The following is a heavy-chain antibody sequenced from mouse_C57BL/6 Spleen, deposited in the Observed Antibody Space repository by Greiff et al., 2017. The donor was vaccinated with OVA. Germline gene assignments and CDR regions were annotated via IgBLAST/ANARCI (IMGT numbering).Heavy chain of an antibody. V-gene: IGHV1-55*01. Sequence: VQLQQSGAELVKPGASVKMSCKASGYTFTSYWITWVKQRPGQGLEWIGDIYPGSGSTNYNEKFKSKATLTVDTSSSTAYMQLSSLTSEDSAVYYCARRSIYYDYDERYFDVWGTGTTVTVSS. CDR3: ARRSIYYDYDERYFDV. J-gene: IGHJ1*03. D-gene: IGHD2-4*01. CDR1: GYTFTSYW. CDR2: IYPGSGST.